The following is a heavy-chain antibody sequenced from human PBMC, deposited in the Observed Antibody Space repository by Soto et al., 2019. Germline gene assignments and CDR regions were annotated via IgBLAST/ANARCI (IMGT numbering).Heavy chain of an antibody. CDR1: GFTLSSYN. J-gene: IGHJ6*02. CDR2: ISGSSDTI. CDR3: ARDHGGSTWFVGIYYYFGVDV. V-gene: IGHV3-48*02. Sequence: EVQLVESGGGLVQPGGSLRLSCAASGFTLSSYNMNWVRQAPGKGLEWVSYISGSSDTIYYADSVKGRFTISRDNAKNSLYLQMHSLRDEDTAVYYCARDHGGSTWFVGIYYYFGVDVWGQGTTVTVSS. D-gene: IGHD6-13*01.